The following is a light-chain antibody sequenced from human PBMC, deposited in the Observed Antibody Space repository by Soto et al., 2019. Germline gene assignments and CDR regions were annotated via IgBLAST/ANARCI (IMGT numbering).Light chain of an antibody. CDR1: QSVNN. V-gene: IGKV3-15*01. CDR2: GAS. J-gene: IGKJ1*01. CDR3: QQYNNWPT. Sequence: EIAMTQSPATLSLSPGERATLSCRASQSVNNLVWYQQKPGQAPRLLIYGASTRATGIPARFSGSGSGTEFTLTISSMKSEDFAVDYCQQYNNWPTFGQGTKVDIK.